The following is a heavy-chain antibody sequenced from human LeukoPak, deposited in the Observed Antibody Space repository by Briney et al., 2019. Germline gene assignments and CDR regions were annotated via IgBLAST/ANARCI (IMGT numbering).Heavy chain of an antibody. D-gene: IGHD4-17*01. Sequence: GDSLKISCTASGFTFSSYAMTWVRQAPGKGLDCVSVISGIGTTTYYADSVKGRFTISRDNSKNTLFLQMNSLRVEDTATYYCTKKRTTSVTDWFDPWGQGTLVTVSS. CDR3: TKKRTTSVTDWFDP. CDR1: GFTFSSYA. V-gene: IGHV3-23*01. J-gene: IGHJ5*02. CDR2: ISGIGTTT.